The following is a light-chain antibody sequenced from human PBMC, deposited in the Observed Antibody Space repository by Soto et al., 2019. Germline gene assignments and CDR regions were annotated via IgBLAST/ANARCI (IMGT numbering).Light chain of an antibody. J-gene: IGKJ1*01. CDR3: QQYRSWPRT. V-gene: IGKV3-20*01. CDR2: GAS. Sequence: EIVLTQSPGTLSLSPGERATLSCRASQSVSSRSLAWYQQKPGQAPRLLIYGASSRATGIPDRFSGSGSGTDFTLTISRLEPEDVATYYCQQYRSWPRTFGQGTKVDIK. CDR1: QSVSSRS.